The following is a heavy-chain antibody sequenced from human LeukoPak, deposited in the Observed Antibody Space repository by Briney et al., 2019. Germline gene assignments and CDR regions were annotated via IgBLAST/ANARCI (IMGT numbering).Heavy chain of an antibody. V-gene: IGHV4-30-4*08. CDR2: IYYSGST. CDR1: GGSISSGDYY. J-gene: IGHJ5*02. Sequence: KPSQTLSLTCTVSGGSISSGDYYWSWIRQPPGKGLEWIGYIYYSGSTYYNPSLKSRVTISVDTSKNQFSLKLSSVTAADTAVYYYARHVVIKSGWFDPWGQGTLVTVSS. CDR3: ARHVVIKSGWFDP. D-gene: IGHD3-22*01.